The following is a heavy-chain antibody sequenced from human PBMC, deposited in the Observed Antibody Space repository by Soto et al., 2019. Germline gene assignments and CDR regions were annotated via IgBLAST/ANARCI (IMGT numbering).Heavy chain of an antibody. CDR1: GFTFSSYE. D-gene: IGHD3-10*01. Sequence: GGSLRLSCAASGFTFSSYEMNWVRQAPGKGLEWVSYISSSGSTIYYADSVKGRFTISRDNAKNSLYLQMNSLRAEDTAVYYCAREGPYYGSGPNWFDPWGQGTLVTVSS. CDR2: ISSSGSTI. CDR3: AREGPYYGSGPNWFDP. V-gene: IGHV3-48*03. J-gene: IGHJ5*02.